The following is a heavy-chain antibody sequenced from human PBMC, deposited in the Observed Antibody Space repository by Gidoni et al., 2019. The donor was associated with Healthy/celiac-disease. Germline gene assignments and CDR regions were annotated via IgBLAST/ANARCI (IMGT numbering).Heavy chain of an antibody. CDR1: GFTFRSYG. CDR2: LWYDGSNK. CDR3: ARDKGGPYYYGSGSYSDAFDI. V-gene: IGHV3-33*01. Sequence: QVQLVESGGGVVQHGRSLRLSCAAYGFTFRSYGMHWVRQAPGKGMEGVACLWYDGSNKYYADSLKCRFTISRDNSKNTLYLQMNSLRAEDTAVYYCARDKGGPYYYGSGSYSDAFDIWGQGTMVTVSS. J-gene: IGHJ3*02. D-gene: IGHD3-10*01.